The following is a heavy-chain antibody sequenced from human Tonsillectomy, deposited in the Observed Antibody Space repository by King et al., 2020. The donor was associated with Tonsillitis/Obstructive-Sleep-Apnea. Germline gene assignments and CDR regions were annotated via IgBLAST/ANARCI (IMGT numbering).Heavy chain of an antibody. J-gene: IGHJ6*03. V-gene: IGHV5-10-1*01. CDR2: IDPSDSYT. CDR3: ARRYFDGHYYYYMDV. Sequence: VQLVQSGAEVKKPGESLRISCKGSGYSFTSYWIDWVRQMPGKGLEWMGMIDPSDSYTNYSPSFQGHVTISADKSISTAYLQWSSLKASDTAMYYCARRYFDGHYYYYMDVWGKGTTLTVSS. D-gene: IGHD3-9*01. CDR1: GYSFTSYW.